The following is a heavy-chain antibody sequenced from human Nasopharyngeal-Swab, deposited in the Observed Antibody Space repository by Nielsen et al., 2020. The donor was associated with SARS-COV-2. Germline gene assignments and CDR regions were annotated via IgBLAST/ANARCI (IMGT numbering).Heavy chain of an antibody. Sequence: ASVKVSCKASGYTFTGYYMHWVRQAPGQGLEWMGWINPNSGGTNYAQKFQGWVTMTRDTSISTAYMELSRLRSDDTAVYYCARDSGPPFFEVVNPSGFDYWGQGTLVTVSS. D-gene: IGHD3-3*01. J-gene: IGHJ4*02. V-gene: IGHV1-2*04. CDR3: ARDSGPPFFEVVNPSGFDY. CDR1: GYTFTGYY. CDR2: INPNSGGT.